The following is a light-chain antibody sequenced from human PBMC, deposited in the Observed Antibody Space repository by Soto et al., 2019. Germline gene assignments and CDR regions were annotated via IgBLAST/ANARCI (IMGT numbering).Light chain of an antibody. V-gene: IGLV2-23*02. CDR1: SSDIGSFNL. CDR3: CSYAGSNTYV. Sequence: QSALTQPASVSGSPGQSITISCTGTSSDIGSFNLVSWYQQYPGIAPKLMNFEVSKRPSGVSDRFSGSKSGNTATLTISGLQAEDEADYFCCSYAGSNTYVFGTGTKLTVL. J-gene: IGLJ1*01. CDR2: EVS.